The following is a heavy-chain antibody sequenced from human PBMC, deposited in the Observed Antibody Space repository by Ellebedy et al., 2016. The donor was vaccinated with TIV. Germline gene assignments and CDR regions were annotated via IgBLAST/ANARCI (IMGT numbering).Heavy chain of an antibody. D-gene: IGHD3-3*01. CDR3: AVGGYDFWSGSPPDY. CDR2: ISSSSSYI. CDR1: GFTFSSYS. V-gene: IGHV3-21*01. J-gene: IGHJ4*02. Sequence: GESLKISCAASGFTFSSYSMNWVRQAPGKGLEWVSSISSSSSYIYYADSVKGRFTISRDNAKNSLYLQMNSLRAEDTAVYYCAVGGYDFWSGSPPDYWGQGTLVTVSS.